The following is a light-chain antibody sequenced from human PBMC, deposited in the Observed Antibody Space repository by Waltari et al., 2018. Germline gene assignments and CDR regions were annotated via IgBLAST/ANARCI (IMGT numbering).Light chain of an antibody. CDR3: QQRSNWPLT. CDR1: QSVSSY. J-gene: IGKJ4*01. CDR2: DAP. V-gene: IGKV3-11*01. Sequence: EIVLTQSPATLSFSPGERATLSCRASQSVSSYLAWYQQKPGQAPRLLIYDAPNMATGIPARFSGSGSGTDFTLTISSLEPEDFAVYYCQQRSNWPLTFGGGTKVEIK.